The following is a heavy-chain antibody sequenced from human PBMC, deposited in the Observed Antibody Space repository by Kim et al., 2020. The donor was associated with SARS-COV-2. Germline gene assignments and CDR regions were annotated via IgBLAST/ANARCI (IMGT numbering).Heavy chain of an antibody. CDR2: ISAASDYI. Sequence: GGSLRLSCAASGFTFSSQSMNWVRQAPGKGLEWVSSISAASDYIFYADSVKGRFTISRDNAKRSLFLQMNSLRAEDTALYYCTRGGRPGVRTDYWGQGTPVAVS. D-gene: IGHD1-1*01. CDR3: TRGGRPGVRTDY. V-gene: IGHV3-21*01. J-gene: IGHJ4*02. CDR1: GFTFSSQS.